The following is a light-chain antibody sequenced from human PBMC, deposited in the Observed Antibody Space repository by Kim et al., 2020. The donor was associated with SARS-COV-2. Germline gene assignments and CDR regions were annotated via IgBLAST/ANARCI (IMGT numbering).Light chain of an antibody. CDR3: CSYAGSSTV. Sequence: PVQSITISCTGTSSDVGSYNLVSWYQQHPGKAPELMIYEVSKRPSGVSNRFSGSKSGNTASLTISGLQAEDEADYYCCSYAGSSTVFGGGTKLTVL. CDR1: SSDVGSYNL. CDR2: EVS. V-gene: IGLV2-23*02. J-gene: IGLJ3*02.